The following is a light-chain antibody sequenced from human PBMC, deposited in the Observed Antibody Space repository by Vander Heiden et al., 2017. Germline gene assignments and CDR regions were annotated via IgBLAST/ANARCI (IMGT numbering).Light chain of an antibody. CDR1: PSVSTY. J-gene: IGKJ5*01. CDR3: QHRRNWPIT. Sequence: PGERATLSCRASPSVSTYLAWYQQKPGQAPRLLIYDASNRATGIPARFSGSGSGTDFTLTISSLEPEDFAVYYCQHRRNWPITFGQGTRREIK. V-gene: IGKV3-11*01. CDR2: DAS.